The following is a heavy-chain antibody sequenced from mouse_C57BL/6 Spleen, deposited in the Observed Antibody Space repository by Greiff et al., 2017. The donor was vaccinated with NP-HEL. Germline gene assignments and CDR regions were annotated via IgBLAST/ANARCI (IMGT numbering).Heavy chain of an antibody. CDR2: ISYDGSN. D-gene: IGHD1-1*01. Sequence: EVKLVESGPGLVKPSQSLSLTCSVTGYSITSGYYWNWIRQFPGNKLEWMGYISYDGSNNYNPSLKNRISITRDTSKNQFFLKLNSVTTEDTATYYCARAYYYGSSSMDYWGQGTSVTVSS. CDR3: ARAYYYGSSSMDY. V-gene: IGHV3-6*01. CDR1: GYSITSGYY. J-gene: IGHJ4*01.